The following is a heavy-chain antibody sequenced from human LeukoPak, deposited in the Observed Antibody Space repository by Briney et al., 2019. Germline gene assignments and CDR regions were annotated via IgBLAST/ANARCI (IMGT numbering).Heavy chain of an antibody. D-gene: IGHD2-8*01. CDR2: INPSGGST. J-gene: IGHJ4*02. V-gene: IGHV1-46*01. Sequence: VASVKVSCKASGYTFTGYYMHWVRQAPGRGLEWMGIINPSGGSTTYAQKLQGRVTMTRDTSTSTVYMELSSLRSEDTAVYYCARDLSGNKYGYFDYWGQGTLVTVSS. CDR1: GYTFTGYY. CDR3: ARDLSGNKYGYFDY.